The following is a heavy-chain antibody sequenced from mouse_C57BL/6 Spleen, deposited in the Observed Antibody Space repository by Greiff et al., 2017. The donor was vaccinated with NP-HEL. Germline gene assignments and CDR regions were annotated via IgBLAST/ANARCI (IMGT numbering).Heavy chain of an antibody. CDR1: GYTFTSYW. J-gene: IGHJ2*01. CDR3: ARSFNWDYFDY. V-gene: IGHV1-59*01. Sequence: QVQLQQPGAELVRPGTSVKLSCKASGYTFTSYWMHWVKQRPGQGLEWIGVIDPSDSYTNYNQKFKGKATLTVDTSSSTAYMQLSSLTSEDSAVYYCARSFNWDYFDYWGQGTTLTVSS. D-gene: IGHD4-1*01. CDR2: IDPSDSYT.